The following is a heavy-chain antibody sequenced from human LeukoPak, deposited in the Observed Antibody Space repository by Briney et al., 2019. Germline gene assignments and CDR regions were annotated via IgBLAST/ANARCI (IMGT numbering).Heavy chain of an antibody. CDR2: IYHSGST. V-gene: IGHV4-4*02. CDR3: ARDRLSGGERRAFDI. Sequence: SETLSLTCAVSGGSISSSNWWSWVRQPPGKGLEWIGEIYHSGSTNYNPSLKSRVTMSVDTSKNQFSLKLSSVTAADTAVYYCARDRLSGGERRAFDIWGQGTMVTVSS. D-gene: IGHD1-1*01. CDR1: GGSISSSNW. J-gene: IGHJ3*02.